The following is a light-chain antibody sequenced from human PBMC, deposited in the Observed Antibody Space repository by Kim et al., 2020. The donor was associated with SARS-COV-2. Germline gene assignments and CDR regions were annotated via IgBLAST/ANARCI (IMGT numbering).Light chain of an antibody. Sequence: ASVGDRVTITCRASQSISSWLAWFQQRPGKAPNHVICGASRLEGGVPSRFSGSVSGTEFTLTISSLQPDDFATYYCQQYISNSRTFGQGTKVDIK. V-gene: IGKV1-5*01. CDR3: QQYISNSRT. CDR1: QSISSW. CDR2: GAS. J-gene: IGKJ1*01.